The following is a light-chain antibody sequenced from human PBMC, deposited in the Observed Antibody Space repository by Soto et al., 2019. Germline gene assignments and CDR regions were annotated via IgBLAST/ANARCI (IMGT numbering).Light chain of an antibody. J-gene: IGLJ2*01. Sequence: QSALTQPASVSGSPGQSITISCTGTSSDVGSYNLVSWYQQHPGKAHKLMIYEVSKRPSGVSNRFSGSKSGNTASLTISGLQAEDEADYYCCSYAGSSTLFGGGTKVTVL. V-gene: IGLV2-23*02. CDR3: CSYAGSSTL. CDR2: EVS. CDR1: SSDVGSYNL.